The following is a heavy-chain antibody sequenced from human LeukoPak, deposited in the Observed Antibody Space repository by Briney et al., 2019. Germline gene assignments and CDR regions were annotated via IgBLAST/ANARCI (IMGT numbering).Heavy chain of an antibody. CDR3: AKGKSGSYWIIFDY. V-gene: IGHV3-23*01. CDR2: ISGSGGST. Sequence: GGSLRLSCAASGFTFSSYAMSWVRQAPGKGLEWVSAISGSGGSTYYADSVKGRFTISRDNSKNTLYLQMNSLRAQDTAVYYCAKGKSGSYWIIFDYWGQGTLVTVSS. J-gene: IGHJ4*02. D-gene: IGHD1-26*01. CDR1: GFTFSSYA.